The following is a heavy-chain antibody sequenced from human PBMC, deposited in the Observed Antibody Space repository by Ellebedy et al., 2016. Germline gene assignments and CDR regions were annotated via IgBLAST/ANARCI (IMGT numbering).Heavy chain of an antibody. Sequence: GESLKISXAASGFTFSSYSMNWVRQAPGKGLEWVSSISSSSSYIYYADSVKGRFTISRDNAKNSLYLQMNSLRAEDTAVYYCARDGYCSSTSCPSKGYYYYMDVWGKGTTVTVSS. CDR1: GFTFSSYS. CDR3: ARDGYCSSTSCPSKGYYYYMDV. V-gene: IGHV3-21*01. J-gene: IGHJ6*03. CDR2: ISSSSSYI. D-gene: IGHD2-2*01.